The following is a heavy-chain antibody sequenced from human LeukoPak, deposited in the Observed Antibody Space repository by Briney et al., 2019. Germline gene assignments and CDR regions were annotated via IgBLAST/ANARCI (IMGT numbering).Heavy chain of an antibody. D-gene: IGHD1-26*01. V-gene: IGHV4-31*03. CDR1: GGSISSGGYY. J-gene: IGHJ4*02. Sequence: SETLSLTCTVSGGSISSGGYYWSWIRQHPGKGLEWIGYIYYSGSTYYNPSLKSRVTISVDTSKNQFSLKLSSVTAADTAVYYCAREEVVGGVPCSFDYWGQGTLGTVSS. CDR3: AREEVVGGVPCSFDY. CDR2: IYYSGST.